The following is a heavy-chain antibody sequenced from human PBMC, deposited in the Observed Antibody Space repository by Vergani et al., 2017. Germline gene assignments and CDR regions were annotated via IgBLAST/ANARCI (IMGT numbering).Heavy chain of an antibody. CDR2: IYYSGST. V-gene: IGHV4-59*01. Sequence: QVQLQESGPGLVKPSETLSLTCTVSGGSISSYYWSWIRQPPGKGLEWIGYIYYSGSTNYNPSLKSRVTISVDTSKNQFSLKLSSVTAADTAVYYCARTEMVYAMFSYLSFFDYWGQGTLVTVSS. CDR1: GGSISSYY. J-gene: IGHJ4*02. CDR3: ARTEMVYAMFSYLSFFDY. D-gene: IGHD2-8*01.